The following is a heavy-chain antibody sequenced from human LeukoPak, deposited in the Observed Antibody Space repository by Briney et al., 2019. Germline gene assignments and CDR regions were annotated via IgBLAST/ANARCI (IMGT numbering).Heavy chain of an antibody. CDR2: IKTKIDGETT. CDR1: GFTFSNAW. Sequence: GGSLRLSCAASGFTFSNAWMTWVRQAPGKGLEWVGRIKTKIDGETTDYAAPVEGRFTISRDDSKSTLYLQMNSLKTDDTAVYYCTTVERWLLRSSPYWGQGTLVTVSS. V-gene: IGHV3-15*01. CDR3: TTVERWLLRSSPY. J-gene: IGHJ4*02. D-gene: IGHD5-24*01.